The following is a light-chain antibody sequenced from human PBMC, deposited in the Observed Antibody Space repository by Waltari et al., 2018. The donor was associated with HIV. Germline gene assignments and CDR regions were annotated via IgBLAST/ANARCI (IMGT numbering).Light chain of an antibody. V-gene: IGKV4-1*01. J-gene: IGKJ1*01. CDR1: QSVLYSSNNKNY. Sequence: DIVMTQSPDSLAVSLGERATTSCTSSQSVLYSSNNKNYLAWYQQKPGQSPKLFIYWASTRESGVPDRFSGSGSGTDFTLTISRLQSEDVAVYYCQQYYSSPLTFGQGTKVEI. CDR2: WAS. CDR3: QQYYSSPLT.